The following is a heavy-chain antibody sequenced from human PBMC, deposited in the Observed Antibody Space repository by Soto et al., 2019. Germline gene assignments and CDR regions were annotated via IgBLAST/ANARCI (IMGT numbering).Heavy chain of an antibody. J-gene: IGHJ5*02. CDR2: IYYSGST. D-gene: IGHD1-20*01. CDR1: GGSISSSSYY. CDR3: ARGTYNWNPMYNWFDP. V-gene: IGHV4-39*01. Sequence: SETLSLTCTVSGGSISSSSYYWGWIRQPPGKGLEWIGSIYYSGSTYYNPSLKSRVTISVDTSKNQFPLKLSSVTAADTAVYYCARGTYNWNPMYNWFDPWGQGTLVTVSS.